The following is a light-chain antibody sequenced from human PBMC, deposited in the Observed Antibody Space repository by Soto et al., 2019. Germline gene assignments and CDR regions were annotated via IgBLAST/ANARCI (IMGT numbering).Light chain of an antibody. V-gene: IGKV1-27*01. CDR3: QKYDSSPLT. CDR1: QAIRNY. Sequence: DTQMTQSPSSLSASVGDRITITCRASQAIRNYLAWYQQKPGKVPKLLIYAASTLQSGVPSRFSGSGSVTEFTLTISSLQPEDVTTYYCQKYDSSPLTFGGGSKVEFK. CDR2: AAS. J-gene: IGKJ4*01.